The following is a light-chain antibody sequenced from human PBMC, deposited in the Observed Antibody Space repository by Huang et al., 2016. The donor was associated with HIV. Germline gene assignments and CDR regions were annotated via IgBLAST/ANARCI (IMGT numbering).Light chain of an antibody. CDR2: DAS. V-gene: IGKV3-11*01. Sequence: EIVLTQSPVTLSLSPGDRATLSCRASQSVNKYLAWYQQKPGQAPRLLIYDASTRATGIPAGCSGSGSGTDFTLTISSLEPEDFAVYYCQQRSNWPPTLTFGGGTKVEIK. J-gene: IGKJ4*01. CDR3: QQRSNWPPTLT. CDR1: QSVNKY.